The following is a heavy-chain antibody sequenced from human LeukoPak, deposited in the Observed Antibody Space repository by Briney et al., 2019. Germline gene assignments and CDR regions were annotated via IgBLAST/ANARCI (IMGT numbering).Heavy chain of an antibody. V-gene: IGHV4-59*01. CDR2: IYSSGST. D-gene: IGHD3-10*01. CDR1: GGSIRGYY. CDR3: ARVFDSGSQAYFYYMDV. J-gene: IGHJ6*03. Sequence: PSQTLSLTCNVSGGSIRGYYWSWIRQPPGKGLEWIGYIYSSGSTNYNPSLKSRVTMSVDTSKTQFSLKVSSVTAADTAVYYCARVFDSGSQAYFYYMDVWGKGTTVTIFS.